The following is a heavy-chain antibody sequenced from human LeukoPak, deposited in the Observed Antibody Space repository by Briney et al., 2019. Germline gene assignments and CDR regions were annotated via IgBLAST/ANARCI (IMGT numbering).Heavy chain of an antibody. CDR1: GYTFTGYY. J-gene: IGHJ4*02. V-gene: IGHV1-2*02. CDR2: INPNSGGT. CDR3: ARVGGPGYSSGWYGY. Sequence: ASVDVSCKASGYTFTGYYMHWVRQAPGQGLEWMGWINPNSGGTNYAQKFQGRVTMTRDTSISTAYMELSRLRFDDTAVYYCARVGGPGYSSGWYGYWGQGTLVTVSS. D-gene: IGHD6-19*01.